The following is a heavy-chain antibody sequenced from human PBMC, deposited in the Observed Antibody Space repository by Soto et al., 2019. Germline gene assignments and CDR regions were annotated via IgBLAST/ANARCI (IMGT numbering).Heavy chain of an antibody. CDR3: ARDSRYYGSSGYYSPSVFDY. CDR1: GYTFTSYG. J-gene: IGHJ4*02. D-gene: IGHD3-22*01. V-gene: IGHV1-18*04. Sequence: ASVKVSCKASGYTFTSYGISWVRQAPRQGLEWMGWISAYNGNTNYAQKLQGRVTMTTDTSTSTAYMELRSLRSDDTAVYYCARDSRYYGSSGYYSPSVFDYWGQGTLVTVSS. CDR2: ISAYNGNT.